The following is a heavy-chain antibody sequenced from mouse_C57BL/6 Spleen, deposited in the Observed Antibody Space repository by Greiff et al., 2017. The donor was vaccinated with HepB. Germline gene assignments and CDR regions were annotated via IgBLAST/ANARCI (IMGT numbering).Heavy chain of an antibody. Sequence: VQLQQSGAELVKPGASVKISCKASGYAFSSYWMNWVKQRPGKGLEWIGQIYPGDGDTNYNGKFKGKATLTADKSSSTAYMQLSSLTAEDSAVYFCARSNGYDYFDYWGQGTTLTVSS. V-gene: IGHV1-80*01. CDR3: ARSNGYDYFDY. CDR1: GYAFSSYW. J-gene: IGHJ2*01. D-gene: IGHD2-2*01. CDR2: IYPGDGDT.